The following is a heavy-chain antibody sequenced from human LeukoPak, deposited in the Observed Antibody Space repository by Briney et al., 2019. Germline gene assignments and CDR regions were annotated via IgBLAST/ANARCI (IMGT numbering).Heavy chain of an antibody. CDR3: ARRLYSYDSSGSYTDY. Sequence: SETLSLTSTVSGGSIRSSNYHWGWFRQPPGKGLEWIGNIYYTGNTYYNPSLRTRATISLDTSKNQFYLRVNSVTAADMAVYFCARRLYSYDSSGSYTDYWGQGALVTVSS. J-gene: IGHJ4*02. D-gene: IGHD3-22*01. CDR2: IYYTGNT. CDR1: GGSIRSSNYH. V-gene: IGHV4-39*01.